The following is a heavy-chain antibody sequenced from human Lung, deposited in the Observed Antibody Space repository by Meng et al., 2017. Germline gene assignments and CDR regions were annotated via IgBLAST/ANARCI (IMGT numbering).Heavy chain of an antibody. CDR3: ARAFGSGWGGQIDD. CDR2: ISRTGIST. J-gene: IGHJ4*02. CDR1: GFTSSHFG. Sequence: GGFLRPSCAATGFTSSHFGMHWVHQVPGKGLEYFSSISRTGISTFYANSVKGRFTFSRDNSKNTLYLQMGSLGLEDMAGYYCARAFGSGWGGQIDDWGQGTLVTVSS. D-gene: IGHD6-19*01. V-gene: IGHV3-64*01.